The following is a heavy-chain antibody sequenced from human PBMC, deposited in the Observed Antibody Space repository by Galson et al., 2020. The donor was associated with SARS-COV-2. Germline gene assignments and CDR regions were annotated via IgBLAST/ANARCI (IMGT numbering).Heavy chain of an antibody. CDR3: VRTSVVLVQGSTIEFHGMGV. CDR1: GGSFSRHY. CDR2: IDDGETT. J-gene: IGHJ6*02. V-gene: IGHV4-34*01. Sequence: ETSETLSLTCAVYGGSFSRHYWSWIRQSPGKGLEWIGEIGEIDDGETTTYNPSLESRVTVSLDTNRNQVSLKLKSVTAADTAVYYCVRTSVVLVQGSTIEFHGMGVWGQGTTVTVSS. D-gene: IGHD2-15*01.